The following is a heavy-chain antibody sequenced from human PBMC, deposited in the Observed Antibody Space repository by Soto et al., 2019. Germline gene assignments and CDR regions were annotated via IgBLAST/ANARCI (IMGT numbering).Heavy chain of an antibody. Sequence: GASVKVSCKASGYTFTSYGISWVRQAPGQGIERMGWISAYNGNTNYAQKLQGRVTMTTDTSTSTAYMELRSLRSDDTAVYYCSVSYYYIFTRYYYRYWGQGTLVTVSS. CDR1: GYTFTSYG. J-gene: IGHJ4*02. V-gene: IGHV1-18*01. CDR3: SVSYYYIFTRYYYRY. D-gene: IGHD3-9*01. CDR2: ISAYNGNT.